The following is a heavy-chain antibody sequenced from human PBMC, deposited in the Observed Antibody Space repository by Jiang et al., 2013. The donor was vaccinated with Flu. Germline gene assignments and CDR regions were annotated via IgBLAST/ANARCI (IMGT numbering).Heavy chain of an antibody. Sequence: SVRVSCKASGYTYSNYGINWVRQAPGQGLEWMGWISAHNGNVDYAQKFQDRVTMTTDTSTTTAYMELRSLRSDDTALYFCVRDGSPGAYGSGNPWNYLDPWGQGSLVTVSS. CDR2: ISAHNGNV. CDR1: GYTYSNYG. D-gene: IGHD3-10*01. V-gene: IGHV1-18*01. CDR3: VRDGSPGAYGSGNPWNYLDP. J-gene: IGHJ5*02.